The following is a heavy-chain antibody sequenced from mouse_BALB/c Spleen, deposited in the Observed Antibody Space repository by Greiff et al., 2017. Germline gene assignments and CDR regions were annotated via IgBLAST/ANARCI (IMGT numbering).Heavy chain of an antibody. CDR2: IWAGGST. CDR3: ARDRGGYSAMDY. D-gene: IGHD1-1*02. Sequence: VKVVESGPGLVAPSQSLSITCTVSGFSLTSYGVHWVRQPPGKGLEWLGVIWAGGSTNYNSALMSRLSISKDNSKSQVFLKMNSLQTDDTAMYYCARDRGGYSAMDYWGQGTSVTVSS. CDR1: GFSLTSYG. V-gene: IGHV2-9*02. J-gene: IGHJ4*01.